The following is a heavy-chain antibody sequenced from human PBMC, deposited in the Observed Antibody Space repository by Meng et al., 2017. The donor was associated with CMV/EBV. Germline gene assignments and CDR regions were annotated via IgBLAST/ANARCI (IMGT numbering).Heavy chain of an antibody. D-gene: IGHD1-26*01. CDR3: ARGLSGSSDY. CDR2: ISAYNGNT. J-gene: IGHJ4*02. V-gene: IGHV1-18*01. Sequence: ASVKVSCKAYGYTFTSYVIRWVRQAPGQGLEWMGWISAYNGNTNYAQKLQGRFTMTTDTSTSTAYMELRSLRSDDTAVYYCARGLSGSSDYWGQGTLVTVSS. CDR1: GYTFTSYV.